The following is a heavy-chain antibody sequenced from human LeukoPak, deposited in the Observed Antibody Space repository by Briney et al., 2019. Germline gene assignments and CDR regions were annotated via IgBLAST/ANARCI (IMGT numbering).Heavy chain of an antibody. CDR3: ATNYGSGSYSTTLSFDY. CDR2: IYYSGST. V-gene: IGHV4-39*01. J-gene: IGHJ4*02. CDR1: GGSISSSSYY. Sequence: SETLSLPCTVSGGSISSSSYYWGWIRQPPGTGLEWIGSIYYSGSTYYNPSLKSRVPISVATSKNQFSLKLSSVTAADTAVYYCATNYGSGSYSTTLSFDYWGQGTLVTVSS. D-gene: IGHD3-10*01.